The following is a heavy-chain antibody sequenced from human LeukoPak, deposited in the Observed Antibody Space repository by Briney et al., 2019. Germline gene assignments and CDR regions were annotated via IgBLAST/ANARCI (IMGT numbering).Heavy chain of an antibody. V-gene: IGHV3-7*01. CDR2: IKEDGSVK. D-gene: IGHD3-10*01. CDR1: GSTFSDYW. J-gene: IGHJ5*01. CDR3: ATEGTDGRGSFGWFDS. Sequence: QPGGSLRLFCVASGSTFSDYWMTWVRQAPGKGLEWVANIKEDGSVKYYVDSVKGRFTISRDNAKNSLYLQLNSLRVEDTAVYYCATEGTDGRGSFGWFDSWGQGTLVTVSS.